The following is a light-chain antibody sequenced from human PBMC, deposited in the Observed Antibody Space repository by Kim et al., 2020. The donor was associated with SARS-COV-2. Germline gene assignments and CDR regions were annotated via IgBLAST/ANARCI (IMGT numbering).Light chain of an antibody. CDR3: QQYGSSPST. J-gene: IGKJ4*01. CDR1: QSVSSSY. V-gene: IGKV3-20*01. CDR2: GAS. Sequence: SPGERATLSCRASQSVSSSYLAWYQQKPGQAPRLLIYGASSRATGIPDRFSVSGSGTDFTLTISRLEPEDFAVYYCQQYGSSPSTFGGGTKVDIK.